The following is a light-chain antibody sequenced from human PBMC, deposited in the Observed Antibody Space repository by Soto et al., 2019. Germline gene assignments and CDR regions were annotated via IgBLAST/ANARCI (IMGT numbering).Light chain of an antibody. Sequence: VLTQSPDTLSLSPWERATLSCRASHSVSSSFLSWYQQKPGQAPRLLIYGASSRATGISERFSGSGSGTDFTLTIARLEPEDFAVYYCQHYGSLPRPWTFGQGTKVDI. V-gene: IGKV3-20*01. J-gene: IGKJ1*01. CDR3: QHYGSLPRPWT. CDR2: GAS. CDR1: HSVSSSF.